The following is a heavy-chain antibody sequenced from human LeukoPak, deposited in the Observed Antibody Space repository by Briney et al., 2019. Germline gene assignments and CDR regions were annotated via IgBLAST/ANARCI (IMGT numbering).Heavy chain of an antibody. CDR2: IYYSGST. Sequence: PSETLSLTXTVSGGSISSYYWSWIRQPPGKGLEWIGYIYYSGSTSYNPSLKSRVTISVDTSKNQFSLKLSSVTAADTAVYYCAREVVSGTFDSWGQGTLVTVSS. CDR3: AREVVSGTFDS. D-gene: IGHD6-19*01. V-gene: IGHV4-59*01. CDR1: GGSISSYY. J-gene: IGHJ4*02.